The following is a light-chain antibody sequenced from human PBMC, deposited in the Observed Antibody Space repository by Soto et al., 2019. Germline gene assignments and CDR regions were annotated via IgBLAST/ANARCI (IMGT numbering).Light chain of an antibody. V-gene: IGKV3-20*01. J-gene: IGKJ1*01. Sequence: EIVLTQSPGTLSLSPGERATLSCRASQSVSSSSLAWYQQKRGQAPRLLIHDASSRATGIPDRFSGSGSGTEFTLTISSLQPDDFATYYCQQYNSYSPWTFGQGTKVDIK. CDR3: QQYNSYSPWT. CDR2: DAS. CDR1: QSVSSSS.